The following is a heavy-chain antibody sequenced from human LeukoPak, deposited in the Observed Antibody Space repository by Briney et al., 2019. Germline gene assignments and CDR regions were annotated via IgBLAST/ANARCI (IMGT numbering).Heavy chain of an antibody. CDR3: ARDAPKAGGAFDI. CDR2: ISSSGSTI. Sequence: PGRSLRLSCAASGFTFSSYSMSWIRQAPGKGLEWVSYISSSGSTIYYADSVKGRFTISRDNAKNSLYLQMNSLRAEDTAVYYCARDAPKAGGAFDIWGQGTMVTVSS. V-gene: IGHV3-48*04. D-gene: IGHD3-16*01. J-gene: IGHJ3*02. CDR1: GFTFSSYS.